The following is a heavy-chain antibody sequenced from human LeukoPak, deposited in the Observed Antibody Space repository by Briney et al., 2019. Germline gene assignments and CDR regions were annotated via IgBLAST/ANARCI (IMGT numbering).Heavy chain of an antibody. CDR3: ARGYYGRTDY. D-gene: IGHD1-26*01. Sequence: GASVKVSCKASGGTFSSYAISWVRQAPGQGLEWMGRIIPILGIANYAQKFQGRVTITADKSTSTACMELSSLRSEGTAVYYCARGYYGRTDYWGQGTLVTVSS. J-gene: IGHJ4*02. CDR2: IIPILGIA. CDR1: GGTFSSYA. V-gene: IGHV1-69*04.